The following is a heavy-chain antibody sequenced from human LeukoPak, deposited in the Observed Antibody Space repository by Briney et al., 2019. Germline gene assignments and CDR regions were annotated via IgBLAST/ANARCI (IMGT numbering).Heavy chain of an antibody. CDR2: MIPIFGTA. CDR3: ARDSIAAAALGDAFDI. D-gene: IGHD6-13*01. CDR1: GGTFSSYA. V-gene: IGHV1-69*13. J-gene: IGHJ3*02. Sequence: ASVKVSCKASGGTFSSYAISWVRRAPGQGLEWRGGMIPIFGTANCAQKFQGRVTINADESMNTAYMELSSLRSEDTAVYYCARDSIAAAALGDAFDIWGQGTMVTVSS.